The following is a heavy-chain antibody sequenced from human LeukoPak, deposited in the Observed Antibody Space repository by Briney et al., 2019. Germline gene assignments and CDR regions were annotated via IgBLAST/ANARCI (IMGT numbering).Heavy chain of an antibody. CDR3: AKGARGTYALDI. V-gene: IGHV3-23*01. D-gene: IGHD3-10*01. CDR1: GFTFSYYE. J-gene: IGHJ3*02. Sequence: GGSLRLSCAASGFTFSYYEMNWVRQAPGKGLEWVSDISGSGSSTYYADSVKGRFTISRDNSKNTLYLQMNSLSAEDTAVYYCAKGARGTYALDIWGQGTMVTVSS. CDR2: ISGSGSST.